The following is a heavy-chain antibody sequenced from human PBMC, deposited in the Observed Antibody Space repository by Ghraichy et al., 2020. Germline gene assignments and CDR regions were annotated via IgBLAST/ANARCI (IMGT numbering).Heavy chain of an antibody. CDR2: ISSNGGST. CDR3: ARADYYDSSGYYMPYFDY. CDR1: GFTFSSYA. D-gene: IGHD3-22*01. Sequence: GGSLRLSCAASGFTFSSYAMHWVRQAPGKGLEYVSAISSNGGSTYYANSVKGRFTISRDNSKNTLYLQMGSLRAEDMAVYYCARADYYDSSGYYMPYFDYWGQGTLVTVSS. V-gene: IGHV3-64*01. J-gene: IGHJ4*02.